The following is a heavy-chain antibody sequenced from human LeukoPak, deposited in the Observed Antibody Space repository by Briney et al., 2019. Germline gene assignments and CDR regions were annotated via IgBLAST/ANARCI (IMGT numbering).Heavy chain of an antibody. Sequence: PSETLSLTCAVYGGSFSDYYWSWIRQPPGKGLEWMGEINQSGSTNYNPSLKMRVPISVDTSKTQFSLRLSSVTDAAAAVYYCASRRYCTNGVCYISPNFDYWGQGTLTTISS. D-gene: IGHD2-8*01. V-gene: IGHV4-34*01. J-gene: IGHJ4*02. CDR1: GGSFSDYY. CDR3: ASRRYCTNGVCYISPNFDY. CDR2: INQSGST.